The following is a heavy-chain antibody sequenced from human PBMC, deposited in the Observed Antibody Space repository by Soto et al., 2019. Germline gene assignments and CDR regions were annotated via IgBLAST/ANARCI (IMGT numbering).Heavy chain of an antibody. CDR3: ARDGLYYYDSSGLPRRAYYGMDV. J-gene: IGHJ6*02. CDR1: GGTFSSYA. D-gene: IGHD3-22*01. V-gene: IGHV1-69*13. Sequence: SVKVSCKASGGTFSSYAISWVRQAPGQGLEWMGGIIPIFGTANYAQKFQGRVTITADESTSTAYMELSSLRSEDTAVYYCARDGLYYYDSSGLPRRAYYGMDVWGQGTTVTVSS. CDR2: IIPIFGTA.